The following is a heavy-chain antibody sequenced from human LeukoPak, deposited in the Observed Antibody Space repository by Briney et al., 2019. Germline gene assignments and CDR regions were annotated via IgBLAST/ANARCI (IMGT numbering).Heavy chain of an antibody. CDR2: IHPNSGGT. J-gene: IGHJ3*02. CDR3: ASLVVPAAIGPFDAFDI. V-gene: IGHV1-2*02. D-gene: IGHD2-2*02. Sequence: ASVKVSCKASGYTFTGYYMHWVRQAPGQGLEWMGWIHPNSGGTNYAQKFQGRVTMTRDTSISTAYMELSRLRSDDTAVYYCASLVVPAAIGPFDAFDIWGQGTMVTVSS. CDR1: GYTFTGYY.